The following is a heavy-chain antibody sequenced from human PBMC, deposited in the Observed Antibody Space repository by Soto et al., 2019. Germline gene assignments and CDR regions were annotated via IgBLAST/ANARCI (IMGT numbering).Heavy chain of an antibody. Sequence: QVQLVESGGGVVQPGRSLRLSCAASGFTFSSYAMHWVRQAPGKGLEWVAVISYDGSNKYYADSVKGRFTISRDNSKNTLYRQMNSRRAEDTAVYYCARVVRYYDSSGQVDYWGQGTLVTVSS. J-gene: IGHJ4*02. V-gene: IGHV3-30-3*01. CDR3: ARVVRYYDSSGQVDY. D-gene: IGHD3-22*01. CDR1: GFTFSSYA. CDR2: ISYDGSNK.